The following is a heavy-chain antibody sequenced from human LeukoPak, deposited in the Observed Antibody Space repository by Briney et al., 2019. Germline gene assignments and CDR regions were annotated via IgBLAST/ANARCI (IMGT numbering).Heavy chain of an antibody. CDR3: AGEGVTEDAFDI. CDR1: GGSISSYY. Sequence: PSETLSLTRTVSGGSISSYYWSWIRQPPGKGLEWIGYIYYSGSTNYNPSLKSRVTISVDTSKNQFSLKLSSVTAADTAVYYCAGEGVTEDAFDIWGQGRMVTVCS. J-gene: IGHJ3*02. CDR2: IYYSGST. V-gene: IGHV4-59*08. D-gene: IGHD2-21*02.